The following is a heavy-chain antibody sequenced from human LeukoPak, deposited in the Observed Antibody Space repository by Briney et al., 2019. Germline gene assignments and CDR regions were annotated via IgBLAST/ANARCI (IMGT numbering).Heavy chain of an antibody. Sequence: GGSLRLSCAASGFTFSSYSMNWVRQAPGKGLEWVSYISSSSSTIYYADSVKGRFTISGDNAKNSLYLQMNSLRAEDTTVYYCARDWYCSGGSCYSRDWFDPWGQGTLVTVSS. CDR3: ARDWYCSGGSCYSRDWFDP. D-gene: IGHD2-15*01. J-gene: IGHJ5*02. CDR1: GFTFSSYS. V-gene: IGHV3-48*01. CDR2: ISSSSSTI.